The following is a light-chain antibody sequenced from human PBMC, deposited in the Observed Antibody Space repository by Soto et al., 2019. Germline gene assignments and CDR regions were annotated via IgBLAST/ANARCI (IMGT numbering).Light chain of an antibody. J-gene: IGLJ3*02. Sequence: SVLTQPPSVSGAPGQRVTISCTGSSSNIGAGYDVHWYQQLPGTAPKLLIYGNSIRPSGVPDRFSGSKSGTSASLAITGLQAEDEADYYCQSYDSSLSGSVFGGGTKVTVL. CDR2: GNS. V-gene: IGLV1-40*01. CDR1: SSNIGAGYD. CDR3: QSYDSSLSGSV.